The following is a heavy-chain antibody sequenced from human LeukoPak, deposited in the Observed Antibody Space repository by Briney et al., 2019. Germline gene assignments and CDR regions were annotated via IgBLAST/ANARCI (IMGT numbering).Heavy chain of an antibody. CDR3: ARDRRYCSSTSCYAYHMDV. J-gene: IGHJ6*03. CDR1: GGSISSYY. Sequence: SETLSLTCTVSGGSISSYYWSWIRQPAGKGLEWIGRIYTSGSTNYNPSLKSRVTISVDTSKNQFSLKLSSVTAADTAVYYCARDRRYCSSTSCYAYHMDVWGKGTTVTVSS. D-gene: IGHD2-2*01. V-gene: IGHV4-4*07. CDR2: IYTSGST.